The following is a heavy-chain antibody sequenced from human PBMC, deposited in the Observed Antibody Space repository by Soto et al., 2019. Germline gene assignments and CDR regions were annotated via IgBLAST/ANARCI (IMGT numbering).Heavy chain of an antibody. CDR2: IYHSGST. Sequence: QLQLQESGSGLVKPSQTLSLTCAVSGGSISSGGYSWSWVRQPPGKGLEWIGYIYHSGSTYYNPSLKRQVTLSVNSAMNQVSLKLRSVTAAATAVYYCARVPSPWGQGALVTVAS. J-gene: IGHJ5*02. V-gene: IGHV4-30-2*01. CDR1: GGSISSGGYS. CDR3: ARVPSP.